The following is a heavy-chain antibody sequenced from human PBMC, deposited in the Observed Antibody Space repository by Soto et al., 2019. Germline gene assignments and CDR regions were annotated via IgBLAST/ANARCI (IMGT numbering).Heavy chain of an antibody. Sequence: PGGSLRLSCAASGFTFRNYAMSWARQAPGKGLEWVSAISGSGGTTHYADSVKGRFTISRDNSKNTLYLQMNSLRVEDTAVYYCAKDRSSTSCYAFYYWGQGSLVTVSS. CDR1: GFTFRNYA. D-gene: IGHD2-2*01. CDR3: AKDRSSTSCYAFYY. V-gene: IGHV3-23*01. CDR2: ISGSGGTT. J-gene: IGHJ4*02.